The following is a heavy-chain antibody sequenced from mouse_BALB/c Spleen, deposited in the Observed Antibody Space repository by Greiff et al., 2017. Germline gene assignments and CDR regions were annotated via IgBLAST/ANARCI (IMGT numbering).Heavy chain of an antibody. CDR3: ASGARYGNPYAMDY. J-gene: IGHJ4*01. D-gene: IGHD2-10*02. V-gene: IGHV1-9*01. CDR1: GYTFSSYW. CDR2: ILPGSGST. Sequence: QVQLQQSGAELMKPGASVKISCKATGYTFSSYWIEWVKQRPGHGLEWIGEILPGSGSTNYNEKFKGKATFTADTSSNTAYMQLSSLTSEDSAVYDCASGARYGNPYAMDYWGQGTSVTVSS.